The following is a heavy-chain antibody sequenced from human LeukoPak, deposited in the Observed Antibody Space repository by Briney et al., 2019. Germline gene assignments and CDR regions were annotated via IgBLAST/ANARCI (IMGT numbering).Heavy chain of an antibody. CDR1: GFTFSNYA. V-gene: IGHV3-23*01. Sequence: GGSLRLSCAASGFTFSNYAMGWVRRAPGKGLDWVSTITGGGSSSYYADSVKGRFTISRDNSKNTLYVQMNSLRAEDTAVYYCARHNTGWYAARGGRQLDYWGQGTLVTVSS. CDR3: ARHNTGWYAARGGRQLDY. J-gene: IGHJ4*02. CDR2: ITGGGSSS. D-gene: IGHD6-19*01.